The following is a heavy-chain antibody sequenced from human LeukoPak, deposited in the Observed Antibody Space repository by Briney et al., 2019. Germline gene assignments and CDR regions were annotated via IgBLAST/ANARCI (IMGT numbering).Heavy chain of an antibody. V-gene: IGHV3-20*04. CDR3: TTVRYDRSDYPDY. D-gene: IGHD3-22*01. CDR2: INWDGSST. CDR1: GFTFDDYG. J-gene: IGHJ4*02. Sequence: GGSLRLSCAASGFTFDDYGMTWVRQVPGKGLEWVSGINWDGSSTGYVDSVKGRFTISRDNAKNSLYLQMNSLRTEDTAVYYCTTVRYDRSDYPDYWGQGTLVTVSS.